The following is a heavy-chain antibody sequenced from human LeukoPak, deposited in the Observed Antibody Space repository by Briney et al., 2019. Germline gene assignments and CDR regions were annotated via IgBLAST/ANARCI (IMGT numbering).Heavy chain of an antibody. D-gene: IGHD5-12*01. CDR1: GYTLTELS. J-gene: IGHJ4*02. CDR3: ARVAGKMSGYDSDY. CDR2: INPNSGGT. Sequence: ASVKVSCKVSGYTLTELSMHWVRQAPGQGLEWMGWINPNSGGTNYAQKFQGRVTMTRDTSISTAYMELSRLRSDDTAVYYCARVAGKMSGYDSDYWGQGTLVTVSS. V-gene: IGHV1-2*02.